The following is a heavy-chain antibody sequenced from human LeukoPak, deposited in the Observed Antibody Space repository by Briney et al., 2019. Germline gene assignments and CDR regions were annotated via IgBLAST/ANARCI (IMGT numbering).Heavy chain of an antibody. CDR2: ISSTSYI. D-gene: IGHD5-18*01. CDR3: ARDTAMVKFDP. CDR1: GFTFTAYT. Sequence: PGGSLRLSCAASGFTFTAYTINWVRQAPGKGLEWVSSISSTSYIYYADSVKGRFTISRDNAKNSVYLQMNSLRAEDTAVYYCARDTAMVKFDPRGQGTLVTVSS. V-gene: IGHV3-21*01. J-gene: IGHJ5*02.